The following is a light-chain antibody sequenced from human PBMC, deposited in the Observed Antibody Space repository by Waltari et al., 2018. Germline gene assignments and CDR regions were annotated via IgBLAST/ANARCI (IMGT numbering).Light chain of an antibody. CDR1: SSDIGAYKY. V-gene: IGLV2-8*01. J-gene: IGLJ2*01. CDR2: EVD. CDR3: SSYAGANRLI. Sequence: QSALTQPPSASGSPGQTVIISCTGTSSDIGAYKYVSWYQQIPGRAPALIIYEVDRRHPGVPDRFSDYKSGNTAALTVSGLQTEEEGDYYCSSYAGANRLIFGGVTKLTVI.